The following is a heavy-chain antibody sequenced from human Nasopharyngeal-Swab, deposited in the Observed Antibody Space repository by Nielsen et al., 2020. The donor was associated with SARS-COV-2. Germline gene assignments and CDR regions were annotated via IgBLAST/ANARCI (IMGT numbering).Heavy chain of an antibody. D-gene: IGHD5-24*01. CDR1: GYTFTGYY. V-gene: IGHV1-2*02. Sequence: ASVKVSCKASGYTFTGYYIHWVRQAPGQGLEWMGWINPNSGVTNYAQKFQGRVTMTRDTSIRTVYMELGRLTSDDTAVYYCTRAEMTTIGVHNWGQGTLVTVSS. J-gene: IGHJ4*02. CDR2: INPNSGVT. CDR3: TRAEMTTIGVHN.